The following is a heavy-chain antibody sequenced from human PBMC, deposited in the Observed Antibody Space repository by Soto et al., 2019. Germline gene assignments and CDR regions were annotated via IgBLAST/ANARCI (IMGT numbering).Heavy chain of an antibody. CDR2: ISYSGSST. V-gene: IGHV3-23*01. D-gene: IGHD2-2*01. CDR3: AKCARETATSCLRGIDY. J-gene: IGHJ4*02. Sequence: EVQLLESGGGLVQPGESLKLSCAATGFTFNIFAMSWVRQAPGKGLEWVSGISYSGSSTYYADSVKGRFTISRDNSKNTLYLQMNSLRGEDTAMYYCAKCARETATSCLRGIDYWGRGALVTVSS. CDR1: GFTFNIFA.